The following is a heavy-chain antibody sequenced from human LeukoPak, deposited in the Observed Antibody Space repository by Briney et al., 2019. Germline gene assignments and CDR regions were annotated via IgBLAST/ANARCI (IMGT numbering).Heavy chain of an antibody. CDR3: ANLGYTD. CDR2: IKDDGSDQ. Sequence: GGSLRLSCAASGFTYSTSWMSWVRQAPEKGLEWVATIKDDGSDQYYVDSVKGRFTISRDNAKNSLYLQMNSLRVEDTAVYYCANLGYTDWGQGTLVTVSS. J-gene: IGHJ4*02. D-gene: IGHD5-18*01. CDR1: GFTYSTSW. V-gene: IGHV3-7*01.